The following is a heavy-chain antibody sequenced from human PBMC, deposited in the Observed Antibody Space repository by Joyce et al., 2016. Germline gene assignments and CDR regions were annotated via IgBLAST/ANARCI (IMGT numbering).Heavy chain of an antibody. V-gene: IGHV1-69*01. CDR2: IIPILGTE. J-gene: IGHJ5*02. CDR3: ARRRFGESTNWFDP. CDR1: GGTFSNYG. D-gene: IGHD3-10*01. Sequence: QVQLVQSGAEVKKPGSSVKVSCKVSGGTFSNYGITWVRQAPGQGLEWMGGIIPILGTENFAQKFQGRVTLTADESTSTAYMELSSLRSEDTAVYYCARRRFGESTNWFDPWGQGTQVTVSS.